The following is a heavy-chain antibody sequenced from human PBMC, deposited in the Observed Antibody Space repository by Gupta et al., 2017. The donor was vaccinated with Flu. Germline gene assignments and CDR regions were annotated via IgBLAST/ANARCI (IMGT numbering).Heavy chain of an antibody. D-gene: IGHD3-9*01. CDR2: IYHSGST. V-gene: IGHV4-38-2*01. J-gene: IGHJ4*02. Sequence: QVQLQESGPGLVKPSETLSLTCAVSGYSISRGYYWGWIRQPPGKGLEWIGSIYHSGSTYYNPSLKSRVTISVDTSKNQFSLKLSSVTAADTAVYYCARGSNYDILTGYSYYFDYWGQGTLVTVSS. CDR3: ARGSNYDILTGYSYYFDY. CDR1: GYSISRGYY.